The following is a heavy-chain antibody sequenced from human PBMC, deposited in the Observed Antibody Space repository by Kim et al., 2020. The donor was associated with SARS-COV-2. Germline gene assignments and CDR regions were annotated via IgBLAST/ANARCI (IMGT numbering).Heavy chain of an antibody. CDR1: GFTFSSYW. CDR3: ARDGPQHLDWYFDR. J-gene: IGHJ2*01. D-gene: IGHD2-21*01. CDR2: IKQDGSEK. V-gene: IGHV3-7*01. Sequence: GGSLRLSCAASGFTFSSYWMSWVRQAPGKGLEWVANIKQDGSEKYYVDSVKGRFTISRDNAKNSLYLQMNSLRAEDTAVYYCARDGPQHLDWYFDRWGRGALVTVSP.